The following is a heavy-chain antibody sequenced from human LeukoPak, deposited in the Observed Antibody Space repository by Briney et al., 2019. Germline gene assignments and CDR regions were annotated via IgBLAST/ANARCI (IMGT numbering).Heavy chain of an antibody. CDR1: GFPFYSYW. V-gene: IGHV3-7*03. Sequence: PGGSLRLSCTASGFPFYSYWMTWVRQTPGKGLEWVANIRHDGSTKYYVDSVKGRFTISRVNAMNSLYLQMDSLRVEDTAIYYCARSVPYGTTWYGRSDCWGQGTQVTVSS. J-gene: IGHJ4*02. D-gene: IGHD6-13*01. CDR3: ARSVPYGTTWYGRSDC. CDR2: IRHDGSTK.